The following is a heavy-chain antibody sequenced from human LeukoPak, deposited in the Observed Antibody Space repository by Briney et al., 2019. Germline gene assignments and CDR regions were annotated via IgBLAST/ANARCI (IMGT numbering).Heavy chain of an antibody. CDR1: GFTFSIYW. V-gene: IGHV3-33*06. CDR3: AKDLGIAVAGVGY. J-gene: IGHJ4*02. CDR2: IWYYGSNK. Sequence: GGSLRLSCAASGFTFSIYWMSGVRQAPGKGLECVAVIWYYGSNKYYADYVKGRFTISRDNSKNTLYLQMNSLRAEGTAVYYCAKDLGIAVAGVGYWGQGTLVTVSS. D-gene: IGHD6-19*01.